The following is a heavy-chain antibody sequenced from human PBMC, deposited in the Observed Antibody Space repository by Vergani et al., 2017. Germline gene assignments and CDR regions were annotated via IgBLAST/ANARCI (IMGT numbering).Heavy chain of an antibody. D-gene: IGHD1-26*01. CDR1: GFTFGSYG. Sequence: EVQMVESGGGLVKPGGSLRLSCAASGFTFGSYGMNWVRQAPGKGLQWVAGISGSGVSTLYADSAKGRFTISRDNSKDTLYLEMNNLRAEDTAVYYCAKRIGGATGSFYAAAFDSWGQGALVTVSS. CDR2: ISGSGVST. V-gene: IGHV3-23*04. CDR3: AKRIGGATGSFYAAAFDS. J-gene: IGHJ4*02.